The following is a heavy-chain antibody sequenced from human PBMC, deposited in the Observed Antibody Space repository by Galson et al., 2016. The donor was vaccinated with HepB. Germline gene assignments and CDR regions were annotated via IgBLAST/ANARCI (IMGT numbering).Heavy chain of an antibody. CDR2: ITYVGVR. V-gene: IGHV3-23*01. CDR3: AKHCIRTHDL. D-gene: IGHD1-14*01. Sequence: SLRLSCAASGFNFRSFDMSWVRQAPGKGLEWVSGITYVGVRYYADSVKGRFTISRDDSSGQVFLEMHSLRGEDTALYYCAKHCIRTHDLWGQGTLATVSS. CDR1: GFNFRSFD. J-gene: IGHJ5*02.